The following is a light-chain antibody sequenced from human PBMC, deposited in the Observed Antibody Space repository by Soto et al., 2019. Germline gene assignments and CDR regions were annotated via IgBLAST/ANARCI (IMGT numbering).Light chain of an antibody. CDR1: QSISTS. CDR3: QQYYTCAT. Sequence: QLSRDPYTLSASVGDRVTITCRASQSISTSLAWYQQKPGKAPNLLISGASSLESGVPSRSSGRGSGTEFTLTISSLQHDDFASYYCQQYYTCATVGQVTKVDIK. CDR2: GAS. V-gene: IGKV1-5*01. J-gene: IGKJ1*01.